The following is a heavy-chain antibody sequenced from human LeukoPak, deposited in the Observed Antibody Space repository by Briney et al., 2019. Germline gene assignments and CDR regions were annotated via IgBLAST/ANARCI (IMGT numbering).Heavy chain of an antibody. V-gene: IGHV3-48*03. CDR3: ARAGPPAFDP. CDR1: GFTFTNFE. CDR2: ISYSGSTT. Sequence: GGSLRLSCAASGFTFTNFEMNWVRQAPGKGLEWVSYISYSGSTTSYADSVKGRFTISRDNAKNSLYLQMNSLRAEDTAVYYCARAGPPAFDPWGEGTLVTVSS. J-gene: IGHJ5*02.